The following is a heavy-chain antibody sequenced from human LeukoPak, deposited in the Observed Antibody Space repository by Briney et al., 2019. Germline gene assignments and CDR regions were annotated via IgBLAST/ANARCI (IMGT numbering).Heavy chain of an antibody. CDR3: ATSYYQYFRF. CDR1: GGSFSGYY. Sequence: PSETLSLTCAVYGGSFSGYYWSWIRQPPGKGLEWIGEINHSGSTNYNPSLKSRVTISVDTSKNQFSLKLSSVTAADTAVYYCATSYYQYFRFWGQGTLVTVSS. D-gene: IGHD1-26*01. CDR2: INHSGST. V-gene: IGHV4-34*01. J-gene: IGHJ1*01.